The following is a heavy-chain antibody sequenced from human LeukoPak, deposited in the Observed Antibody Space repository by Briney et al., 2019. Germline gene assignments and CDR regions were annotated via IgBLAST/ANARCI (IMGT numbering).Heavy chain of an antibody. V-gene: IGHV4-30-4*01. D-gene: IGHD2-8*01. CDR2: IYYSGST. Sequence: SQTLSLTCTVSGGSISSGDYYGSWIRQPPGKGLEWIGYIYYSGSTYYNPSLKSRVNISVDTSKNQFSLKLSSVTAADTAVYYCARTEYCTNISTLDAFHIWGQGTMVTVSS. CDR1: GGSISSGDYY. J-gene: IGHJ3*02. CDR3: ARTEYCTNISTLDAFHI.